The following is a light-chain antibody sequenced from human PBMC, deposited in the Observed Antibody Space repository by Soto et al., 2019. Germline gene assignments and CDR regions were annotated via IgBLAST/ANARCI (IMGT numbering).Light chain of an antibody. Sequence: QSVLTQPPSVSGTPGQRVTISCSGSSSNIGSNSVTWYQQFPGTAPRLLIHRNNQRPSGVPDRFSGSKSDTSASLAISGLKSDNEADYYCAAWDDSLDGVVFGGGTKLTVL. V-gene: IGLV1-44*01. J-gene: IGLJ3*02. CDR2: RNN. CDR1: SSNIGSNS. CDR3: AAWDDSLDGVV.